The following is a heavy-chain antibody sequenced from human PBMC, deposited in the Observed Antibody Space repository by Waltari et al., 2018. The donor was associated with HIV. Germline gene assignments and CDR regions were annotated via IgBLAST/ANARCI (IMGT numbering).Heavy chain of an antibody. CDR1: GFPLGLYS. D-gene: IGHD6-25*01. V-gene: IGHV3-21*02. J-gene: IGHJ4*02. CDR3: VRDDPGFLPIDY. CDR2: VRRATNDK. Sequence: EVQLVESGGGLVEPGESLILSCVSSGFPLGLYSFNWVRQTPGGKLEWVSSVRRATNDKYYVDSIRGRFTIFRDDAKSSLFLRMNRLRVEDTAVYFCVRDDPGFLPIDYWGQGTLVTVS.